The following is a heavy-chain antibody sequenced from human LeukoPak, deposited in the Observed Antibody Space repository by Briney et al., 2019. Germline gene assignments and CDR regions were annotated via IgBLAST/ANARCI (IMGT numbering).Heavy chain of an antibody. J-gene: IGHJ4*02. CDR3: ARRHHFGFLDS. D-gene: IGHD3-10*01. Sequence: GGSLRLSCAASGFTFSSSNMDWVRQAPGKGLEWVSSISSSSSSIYYTDSVKGRFTISRDNTKNSVYLQMNSLRAEDTAVYYCARRHHFGFLDSWGQGTLVTVSS. CDR1: GFTFSSSN. CDR2: ISSSSSSI. V-gene: IGHV3-21*01.